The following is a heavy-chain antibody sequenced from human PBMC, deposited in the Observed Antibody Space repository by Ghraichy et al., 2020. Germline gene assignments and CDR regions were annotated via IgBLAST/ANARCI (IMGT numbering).Heavy chain of an antibody. D-gene: IGHD3-10*01. J-gene: IGHJ3*02. V-gene: IGHV3-48*01. CDR3: ARVLLLWFRELSHAFDI. CDR1: GFTFSSYS. Sequence: GGSLRLSCAASGFTFSSYSMNWVRQAPGKGLEWVSYISSSSSTIYYADSVKGRFTISRDNAKNSLYLQMNSLRAEDTAVYYCARVLLLWFRELSHAFDIWGQGTMVTVSS. CDR2: ISSSSSTI.